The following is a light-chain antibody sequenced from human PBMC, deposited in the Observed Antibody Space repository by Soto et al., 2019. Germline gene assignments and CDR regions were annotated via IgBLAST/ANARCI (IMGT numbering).Light chain of an antibody. CDR1: QSVSSY. Sequence: EIVLTQSPATLSLSPGERATLSCRASQSVSSYLAWYQQKPGQAPRLLLYDASNRATGIPARFSGSGSGTDFTLTISSLEPEDFAVYYCQQRSNCPLTFGGGTQVEIK. V-gene: IGKV3-11*01. CDR2: DAS. CDR3: QQRSNCPLT. J-gene: IGKJ4*01.